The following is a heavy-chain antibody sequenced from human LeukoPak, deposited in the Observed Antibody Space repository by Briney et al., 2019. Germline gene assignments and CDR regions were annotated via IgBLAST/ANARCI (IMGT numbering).Heavy chain of an antibody. J-gene: IGHJ4*02. CDR3: ARDRGEYTYSHDY. V-gene: IGHV4-4*02. D-gene: IGHD4-17*01. Sequence: SETLSLTCAVPGGSLSSNNWWVWARQSPEKGLEWSGEIYHVGSTNYNPSLKSRVTISMDKSKNQLSLKLNFVTAADTAVYSGARDRGEYTYSHDYWGQGTLVTVSS. CDR1: GGSLSSNNW. CDR2: IYHVGST.